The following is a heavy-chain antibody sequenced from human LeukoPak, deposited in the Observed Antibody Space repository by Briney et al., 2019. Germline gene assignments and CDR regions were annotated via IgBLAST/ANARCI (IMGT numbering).Heavy chain of an antibody. V-gene: IGHV3-9*01. D-gene: IGHD6-19*01. J-gene: IGHJ3*01. CDR1: GFTFDDYA. Sequence: GGSLRLSCAASGFTFDDYAMNWVRQAPGKGLEGVSGISSNSGIIGYADSVKGRFTISRDNAKNSLYLQMNSLRAEDTALYYCAKGTYSSGWYGAFDCWGEGIMVVVSS. CDR2: ISSNSGII. CDR3: AKGTYSSGWYGAFDC.